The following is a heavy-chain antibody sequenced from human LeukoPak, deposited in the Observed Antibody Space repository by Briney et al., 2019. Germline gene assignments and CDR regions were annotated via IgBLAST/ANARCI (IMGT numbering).Heavy chain of an antibody. J-gene: IGHJ3*01. CDR2: ISGTGNTK. V-gene: IGHV3-23*01. Sequence: GGSLRLSCAASGFTFSNYAMSWVRQAPGKGMEWVAAISGTGNTKYHADSVKGRFTISRDNSKNTLYLQLSSLRAEDTAVYYCARSTIIRHDAFDVWGQGTMVIVSS. CDR3: ARSTIIRHDAFDV. D-gene: IGHD2/OR15-2a*01. CDR1: GFTFSNYA.